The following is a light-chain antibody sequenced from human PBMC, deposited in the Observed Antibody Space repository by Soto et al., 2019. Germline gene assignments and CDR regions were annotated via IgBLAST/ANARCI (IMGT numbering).Light chain of an antibody. CDR2: DAI. CDR3: QQRTNWPTST. V-gene: IGKV3-11*01. CDR1: QNVRSY. J-gene: IGKJ5*01. Sequence: EIVLTQSPATLSLSPGERATLSCRASQNVRSYLAWYQQKPGQAPRLLIHDAISRATGIPARFSGSGSGTDFTLPISSLKPEDFAVYYCQQRTNWPTSTFGQGTRLEIK.